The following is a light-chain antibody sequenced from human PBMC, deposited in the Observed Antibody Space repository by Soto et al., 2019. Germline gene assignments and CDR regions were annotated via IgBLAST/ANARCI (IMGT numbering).Light chain of an antibody. J-gene: IGLJ2*01. V-gene: IGLV1-40*01. CDR2: GNS. Sequence: QLVLTQPPSVSGAPGQRVTISCTGSSSIIGAGYDVHWYQQLPGTAPKLLIYGNSNRPSGVPDRFSGSKTGTSASLDITGLQAEDEAYYYCQSYDSSLSGSVFGGGTKLTVL. CDR1: SSIIGAGYD. CDR3: QSYDSSLSGSV.